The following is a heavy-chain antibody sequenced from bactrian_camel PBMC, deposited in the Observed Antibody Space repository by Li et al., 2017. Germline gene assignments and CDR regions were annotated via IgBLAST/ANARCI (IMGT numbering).Heavy chain of an antibody. V-gene: IGHV3S54*01. CDR3: AGGGRCSAYRIRSDQYKY. Sequence: HVQLVESGGGSVQPGGSLRLSCAVSRGRYSVNCIGWFRQAPGKQREGVAVMYTGTGATYYADSVKGRFTISRDDTRNTASFYLQMSSLKPEDTGMYYCAGGGRCSAYRIRSDQYKYWGQGTQVTVS. CDR1: RGRYSVNC. D-gene: IGHD3*01. J-gene: IGHJ4*01. CDR2: MYTGTGAT.